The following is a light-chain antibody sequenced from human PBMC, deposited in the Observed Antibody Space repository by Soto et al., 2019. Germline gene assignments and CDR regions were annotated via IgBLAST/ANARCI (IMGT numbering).Light chain of an antibody. Sequence: EIVLTQAPGTLSLSLGERATLSCRASQSVSNNSLAWYQQKPGQAPRLLIYGASSRATGIPDRFSGSGSGTDFTLTISRLETEDFGVYYCQQYATSPPRTFGQGTKVDIK. CDR2: GAS. CDR3: QQYATSPPRT. J-gene: IGKJ1*01. V-gene: IGKV3-20*01. CDR1: QSVSNNS.